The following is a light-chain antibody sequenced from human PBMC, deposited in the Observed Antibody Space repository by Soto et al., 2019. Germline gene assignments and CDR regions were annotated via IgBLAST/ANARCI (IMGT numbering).Light chain of an antibody. CDR1: SSDVGAFNY. CDR3: CSYASGSIYV. J-gene: IGLJ1*01. V-gene: IGLV2-14*01. CDR2: EVG. Sequence: QSALTQPASVSGSPGQSITISCTGTSSDVGAFNYVSLYLQYPGKAPKLMIYEVGNRPSGVSNRFSGSKSGNTASLTISGLQAEDEADYYCCSYASGSIYVFGTGTKVTVL.